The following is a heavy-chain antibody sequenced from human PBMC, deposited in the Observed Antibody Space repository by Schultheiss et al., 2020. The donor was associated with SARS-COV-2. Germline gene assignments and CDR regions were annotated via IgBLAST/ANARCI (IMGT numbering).Heavy chain of an antibody. CDR1: GFTFSSYS. Sequence: GGSLRLSCAASGFTFSSYSMNWVRQAPGKGLEWVSYISSSGSTIYYADSVKGRFTISRDNSKNTLYLQMSSLRAEDTAVYYCARDFEAGDGYNAWGQGTLVTVSS. D-gene: IGHD5-24*01. J-gene: IGHJ4*02. V-gene: IGHV3-48*01. CDR2: ISSSGSTI. CDR3: ARDFEAGDGYNA.